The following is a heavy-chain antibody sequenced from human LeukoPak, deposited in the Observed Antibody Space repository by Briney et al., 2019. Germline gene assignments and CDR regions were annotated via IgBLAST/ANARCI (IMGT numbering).Heavy chain of an antibody. V-gene: IGHV4-39*01. CDR3: ARLGHYPNSRTRPNWFDP. D-gene: IGHD1-1*01. CDR2: IYHTGTA. CDR1: GGSIRDTSYY. Sequence: SETLSLTCTVSGGSIRDTSYYWVWIRQPPGKELEWIGIIYHTGTAYYNPSLKSRVTISVDTSRDQFSLRLSSVTAADTAVYYCARLGHYPNSRTRPNWFDPWGQGTLVSVSS. J-gene: IGHJ5*02.